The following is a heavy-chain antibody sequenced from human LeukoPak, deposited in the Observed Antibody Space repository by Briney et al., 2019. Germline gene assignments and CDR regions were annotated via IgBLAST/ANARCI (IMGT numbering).Heavy chain of an antibody. D-gene: IGHD6-19*01. CDR1: GFTFSSYA. J-gene: IGHJ4*02. CDR2: ISYDGSNK. Sequence: GGSLSLSCAASGFTFSSYAMHWVRQAPGKGLEWVAVISYDGSNKYYADSVKGRFTISRDNSKNTLYLQMNSLRAEDTAVYYCAKPGGPEDSIAVAGTGLGYWGQGTLVTVS. CDR3: AKPGGPEDSIAVAGTGLGY. V-gene: IGHV3-30-3*02.